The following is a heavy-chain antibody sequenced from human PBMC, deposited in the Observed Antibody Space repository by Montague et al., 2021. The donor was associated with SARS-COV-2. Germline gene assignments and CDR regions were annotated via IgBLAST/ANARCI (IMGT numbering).Heavy chain of an antibody. CDR3: ARAQNICFIANCVNYFDL. V-gene: IGHV4-59*01. CDR1: GASMSGSY. J-gene: IGHJ4*02. Sequence: SETLSLTCTVSGASMSGSYWGWVRQPPGKGPEWIGNIYSSGSTHYNPSLKSRVTISVDTSKSQFSLRLTSVTAADTARFYCARAQNICFIANCVNYFDLWGLGARVTVSS. D-gene: IGHD2-15*01. CDR2: IYSSGST.